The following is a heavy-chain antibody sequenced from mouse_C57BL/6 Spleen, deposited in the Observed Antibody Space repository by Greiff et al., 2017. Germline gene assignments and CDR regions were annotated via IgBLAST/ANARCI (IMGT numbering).Heavy chain of an antibody. J-gene: IGHJ2*01. CDR2: IPPDSGST. V-gene: IGHV1-64*01. D-gene: IGHD1-1*01. CDR1: GYTFTSYW. Sequence: VQLQQPGAELVKPGASVKLSCKASGYTFTSYWMHWVKQRPGQGLEWIGMIPPDSGSTNYTEKFKSKATLTVDKSSSTAYMQLSSLTSEDSAVYYCARATTLVAPSDDWGQGTTLTVSS. CDR3: ARATTLVAPSDD.